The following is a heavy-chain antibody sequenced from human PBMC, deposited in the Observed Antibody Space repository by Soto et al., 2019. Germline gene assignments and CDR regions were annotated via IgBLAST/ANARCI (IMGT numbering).Heavy chain of an antibody. Sequence: GSVKVSCKASGYTFTSYFMLWVRQAPGQGLEWMGIINPSGGSTSYAQKFQGRVTMTRDTSTSTVYMELSSLRSEDTAVYYCARGAQQPIYFDYWGQGTLVTVSS. J-gene: IGHJ4*02. D-gene: IGHD1-1*01. V-gene: IGHV1-46*03. CDR1: GYTFTSYF. CDR3: ARGAQQPIYFDY. CDR2: INPSGGST.